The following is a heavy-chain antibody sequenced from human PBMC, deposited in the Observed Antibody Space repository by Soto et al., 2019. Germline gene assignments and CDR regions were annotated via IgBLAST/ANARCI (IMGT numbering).Heavy chain of an antibody. Sequence: SETLSLTCTVSGGSIDTYYWSWIRQPPGKGLQWIGYIYYSGSTTYSPSLKSRVTISVDRSKNQFSLKLTSVTAADTAVYYRARLGGYYQSLDTWGQGTLVTVSS. CDR1: GGSIDTYY. V-gene: IGHV4-59*08. D-gene: IGHD3-22*01. CDR2: IYYSGST. CDR3: ARLGGYYQSLDT. J-gene: IGHJ5*02.